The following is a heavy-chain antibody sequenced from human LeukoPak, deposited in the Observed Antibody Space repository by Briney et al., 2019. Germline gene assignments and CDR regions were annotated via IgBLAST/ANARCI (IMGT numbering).Heavy chain of an antibody. CDR1: GFTFSSYE. CDR3: ARDGGYSGYFIDY. CDR2: ISSSGSTI. D-gene: IGHD5-12*01. J-gene: IGHJ4*02. Sequence: PGGSLRLSCAASGFTFSSYEMNWVRQAPGKGLEWVSYISSSGSTIYYADSVKGRFTISRDNAKNPLYLQMNSLRAEDTAVYYCARDGGYSGYFIDYWGQGTQVTVSS. V-gene: IGHV3-48*03.